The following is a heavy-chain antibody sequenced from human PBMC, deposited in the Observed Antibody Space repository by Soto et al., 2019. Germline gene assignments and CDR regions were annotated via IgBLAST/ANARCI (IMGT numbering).Heavy chain of an antibody. J-gene: IGHJ6*02. CDR2: IIPIFGTA. V-gene: IGHV1-69*13. CDR1: GGTFSSYA. CDR3: ARGWVLAARPYYYYGMDV. Sequence: SVKVSCKASGGTFSSYAISWVRQAPGQGLEWMGGIIPIFGTANYAQKFQGRVTITADESTSTAYMELSSLRSEDTAVYYCARGWVLAARPYYYYGMDVWGQGTTVTVSS. D-gene: IGHD6-6*01.